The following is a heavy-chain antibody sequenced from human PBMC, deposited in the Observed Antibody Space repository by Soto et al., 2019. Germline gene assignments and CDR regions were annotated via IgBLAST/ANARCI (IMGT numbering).Heavy chain of an antibody. CDR3: ARVAGTLYYYYGMDV. D-gene: IGHD6-19*01. CDR2: ISAYNGNT. Sequence: QVQLVQSGAEVKKPGASVKVSCKASGYTFTSYGISWVRQAPGQGLEWMGWISAYNGNTNYAQKLQGRVTITTDTSTSTAYMELRSLSSDDTAVYYCARVAGTLYYYYGMDVWGQGTTVTVSS. J-gene: IGHJ6*02. V-gene: IGHV1-18*01. CDR1: GYTFTSYG.